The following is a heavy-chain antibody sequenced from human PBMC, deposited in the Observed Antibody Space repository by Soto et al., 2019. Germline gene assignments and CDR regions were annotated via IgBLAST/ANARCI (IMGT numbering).Heavy chain of an antibody. V-gene: IGHV3-33*01. CDR2: IWYDGSNK. CDR3: AREEITMIRGRYYYYGMDV. J-gene: IGHJ6*02. CDR1: GFTFSSYG. D-gene: IGHD3-22*01. Sequence: QVQLVESGGGVVQPGRSLRLSCAASGFTFSSYGMHWVRQTPGKGLEWVAVIWYDGSNKYYADSVKGRFTISRDNSKNTLYLQMNSLRAEDTAVYYCAREEITMIRGRYYYYGMDVWGQGTTVTVSS.